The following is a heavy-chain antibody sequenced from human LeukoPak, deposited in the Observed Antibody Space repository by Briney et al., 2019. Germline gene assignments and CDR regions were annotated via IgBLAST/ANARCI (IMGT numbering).Heavy chain of an antibody. CDR2: INHSGST. CDR1: GGSFSGYY. CDR3: ASIGGWRWLQCRRFDY. Sequence: KPSETLSLTCAVYGGSFSGYYWSWIRQPPGKGLEWIGEINHSGSTNYNPSLKSRVTISVDTSKNQFSLKLSSVTAADTAVYYCASIGGWRWLQCRRFDYWGQGTLVTVSS. V-gene: IGHV4-34*01. D-gene: IGHD5-12*01. J-gene: IGHJ4*02.